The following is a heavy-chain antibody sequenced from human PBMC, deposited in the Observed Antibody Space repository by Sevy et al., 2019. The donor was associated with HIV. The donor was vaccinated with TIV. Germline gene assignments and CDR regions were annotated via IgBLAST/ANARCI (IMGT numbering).Heavy chain of an antibody. V-gene: IGHV3-53*01. Sequence: GGSLRLSCAGSGFDVSNNYMSWVRQAPGKGLEWVSSIYSSGTTYYADSVKGRFTISRDKSKNTVYLQMSSLRADDTAFYHCARDYSRRPGWFDPWGQGTLVTVSS. J-gene: IGHJ5*02. CDR1: GFDVSNNY. CDR2: IYSSGTT. D-gene: IGHD6-13*01. CDR3: ARDYSRRPGWFDP.